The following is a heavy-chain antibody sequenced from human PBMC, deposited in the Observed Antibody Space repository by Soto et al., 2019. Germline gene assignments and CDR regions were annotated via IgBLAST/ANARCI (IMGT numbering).Heavy chain of an antibody. Sequence: GGSLRLSCAASGFTFSSYWMSWVRQAPGKGLEWVANIKQDGSEKYYVDSVKGRFTISRDNAKNSLYLQMNSLRAEDTAVYYCARDCVTMVRGVIIKSPGLNYMDVWGKGTTVTVSS. CDR1: GFTFSSYW. CDR3: ARDCVTMVRGVIIKSPGLNYMDV. J-gene: IGHJ6*03. D-gene: IGHD3-10*01. V-gene: IGHV3-7*01. CDR2: IKQDGSEK.